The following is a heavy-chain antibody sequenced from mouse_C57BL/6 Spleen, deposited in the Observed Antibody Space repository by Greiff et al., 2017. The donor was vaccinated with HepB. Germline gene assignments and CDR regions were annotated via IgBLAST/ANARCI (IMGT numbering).Heavy chain of an antibody. CDR3: ANYYGSRPYAMDY. D-gene: IGHD1-1*01. CDR1: GYAFSSSW. V-gene: IGHV1-82*01. Sequence: VQLQQSGPELVKPGASVKISCKASGYAFSSSWMNWVKQRPGKGLEWIGRIYPGDGDTNYNGKFKGKATLTADKSSSTAYMQLSSLTSEDSAVYFCANYYGSRPYAMDYWGQGTSVTVSS. CDR2: IYPGDGDT. J-gene: IGHJ4*01.